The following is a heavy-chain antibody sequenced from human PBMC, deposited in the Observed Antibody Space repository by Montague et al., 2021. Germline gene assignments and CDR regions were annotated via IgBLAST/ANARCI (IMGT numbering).Heavy chain of an antibody. D-gene: IGHD3-16*02. V-gene: IGHV3-74*01. Sequence: SLRLSCAASGFAFNMYWMHWVRQAPGKGLVWVSRIHGDGGATYSADFVRGRFTISRDNAKNTLYLQMNSLEAGDTAIYYCVRSCSVTNCYTGDAFDVWGHGTMVTVSS. J-gene: IGHJ3*01. CDR1: GFAFNMYW. CDR2: IHGDGGAT. CDR3: VRSCSVTNCYTGDAFDV.